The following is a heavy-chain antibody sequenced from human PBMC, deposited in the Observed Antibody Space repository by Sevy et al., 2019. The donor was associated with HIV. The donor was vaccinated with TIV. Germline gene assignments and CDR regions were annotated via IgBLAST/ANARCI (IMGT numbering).Heavy chain of an antibody. D-gene: IGHD2-2*01. J-gene: IGHJ3*02. CDR1: GGSFSGYY. V-gene: IGHV4-34*01. Sequence: SETLSLTCAVYGGSFSGYYWSWIRQPPGKGLEWIGEINHSGSTNYNPYLKSRVTISGDTSKNQSSLKLSSVTAADTAVYYCARHCSSTSCSHAFDIWGQGTMVTVSS. CDR2: INHSGST. CDR3: ARHCSSTSCSHAFDI.